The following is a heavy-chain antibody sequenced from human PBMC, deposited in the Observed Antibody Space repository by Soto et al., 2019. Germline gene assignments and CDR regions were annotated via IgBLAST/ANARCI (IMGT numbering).Heavy chain of an antibody. CDR3: ARGAFGAYYLDS. V-gene: IGHV3-74*01. J-gene: IGHJ4*02. Sequence: EVQLVESGGGLVQPGGSLRLSCVASGFTFSSSWIHWVRHTPGEGLVWVSRIKGDVITTNYADSVKGRFTISRDNAKNTVFLQMTSLRAEDTAVYYCARGAFGAYYLDSWGQGTLVNVS. CDR1: GFTFSSSW. D-gene: IGHD3-3*01. CDR2: IKGDVITT.